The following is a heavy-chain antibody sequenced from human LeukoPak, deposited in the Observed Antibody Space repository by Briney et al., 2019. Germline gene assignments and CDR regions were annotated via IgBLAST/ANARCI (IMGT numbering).Heavy chain of an antibody. J-gene: IGHJ4*02. V-gene: IGHV4-4*07. CDR2: IYASGST. Sequence: SETLSLTCAVSGGSISSCYWYWIRQPAGKGLEWIGRIYASGSTNNPSLKSRVTMSLDTSKNQFSLKLSSVTAADTAVYYCARDIGYSVINWGQGTLVTVSS. CDR3: ARDIGYSVIN. D-gene: IGHD5/OR15-5a*01. CDR1: GGSISSCY.